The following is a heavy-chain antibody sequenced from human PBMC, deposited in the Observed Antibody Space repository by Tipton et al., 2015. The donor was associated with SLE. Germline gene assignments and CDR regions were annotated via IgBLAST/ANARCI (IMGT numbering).Heavy chain of an antibody. V-gene: IGHV4-34*01. Sequence: TLSLTCTVYNGSLGGYSWTWIRQPPGRGLEWIGESNHSGTTNNNPSLKSRVTISVDTSKNQSSLKLTSVTAADMAVYYCARRGKKDGYNSYRSFDLWGRGTLVTVSS. CDR3: ARRGKKDGYNSYRSFDL. CDR2: SNHSGTT. D-gene: IGHD5-24*01. J-gene: IGHJ2*01. CDR1: NGSLGGYS.